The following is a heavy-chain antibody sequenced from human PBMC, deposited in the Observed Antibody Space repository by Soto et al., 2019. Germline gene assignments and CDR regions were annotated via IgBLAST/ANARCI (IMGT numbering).Heavy chain of an antibody. CDR3: ARLLATFGGVIDAN. CDR2: ISAYNGNT. CDR1: GYIFSNYG. V-gene: IGHV1-18*01. J-gene: IGHJ4*02. D-gene: IGHD3-16*02. Sequence: ASVKVSCKASGYIFSNYGISWVRQAPGQGLQWMGWISAYNGNTKFAQNFQDRVTMTTDTSTSTAYMEVRSLRSDDTAVYYCARLLATFGGVIDANWGQGTRVTVSS.